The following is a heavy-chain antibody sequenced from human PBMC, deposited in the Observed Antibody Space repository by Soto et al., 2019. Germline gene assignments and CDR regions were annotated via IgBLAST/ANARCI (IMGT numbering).Heavy chain of an antibody. CDR3: AKGEGYSYGYYFDY. CDR1: GFTYGNYA. D-gene: IGHD5-18*01. V-gene: IGHV3-23*01. CDR2: TSGSGGST. J-gene: IGHJ4*02. Sequence: LXLSWAASGFTYGNYARSWVRQAPGKGLEWVSGTSGSGGSTYYPDSVKGRFTISRDNSKNTLYLQMNSLRAEDTAVYYCAKGEGYSYGYYFDYWGQGTLVTASA.